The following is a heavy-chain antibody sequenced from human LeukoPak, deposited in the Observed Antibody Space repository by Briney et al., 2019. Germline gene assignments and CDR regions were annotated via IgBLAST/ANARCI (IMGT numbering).Heavy chain of an antibody. Sequence: GEPLKISCQGSGYSFPSYWIAWVRQMPGKGLEWMGIIYPGDSDTRYSPSFQGLVTISADKSISTAYLQWSSLKASDTAMYYCARGINYNDRSGYDYWGQGTLVTVSS. D-gene: IGHD3-22*01. V-gene: IGHV5-51*01. CDR2: IYPGDSDT. CDR3: ARGINYNDRSGYDY. J-gene: IGHJ4*02. CDR1: GYSFPSYW.